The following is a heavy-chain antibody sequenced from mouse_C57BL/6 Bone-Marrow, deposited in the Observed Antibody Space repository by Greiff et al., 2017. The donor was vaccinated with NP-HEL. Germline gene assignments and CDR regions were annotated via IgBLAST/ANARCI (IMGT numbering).Heavy chain of an antibody. Sequence: VQLQQSGAELARPGASVKLSCKASGYTFTSYGISWVKQRTGQGLEWIGEIYPRSGNTYYNEKFKGKATLTADKSSSTAYMELRSLTSEDSAVYFCARPYYGRPWFDYWGQGTLVTVSA. CDR3: ARPYYGRPWFDY. D-gene: IGHD2-10*01. CDR2: IYPRSGNT. CDR1: GYTFTSYG. J-gene: IGHJ3*01. V-gene: IGHV1-81*01.